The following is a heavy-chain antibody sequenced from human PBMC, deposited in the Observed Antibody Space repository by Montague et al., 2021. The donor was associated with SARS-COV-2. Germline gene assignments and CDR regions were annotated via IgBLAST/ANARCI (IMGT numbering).Heavy chain of an antibody. CDR1: GLVYGSFA. CDR3: ARDRDWDDWCGMDV. J-gene: IGHJ6*02. CDR2: ISGTGGTT. V-gene: IGHV3-23*01. Sequence: SLRLSCAASGLVYGSFAMNWVRQAPGKGLEWVAVISGTGGTTSYADSVKGRFTISRDNAKNSLYLQMNSLRVEDTAIYYCARDRDWDDWCGMDVWGQGTTVTVSS. D-gene: IGHD2-21*01.